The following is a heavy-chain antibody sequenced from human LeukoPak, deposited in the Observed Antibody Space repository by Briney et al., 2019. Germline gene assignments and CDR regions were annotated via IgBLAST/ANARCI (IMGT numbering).Heavy chain of an antibody. CDR1: GGSISSYY. V-gene: IGHV4-59*01. Sequence: PSETLSLTCTVSGGSISSYYWSWIRQPPGKGLEWIGYIYYSGSTNYNPSLKSRVTISVDTSKNQFSLKLSSVTAADTALYYCARVELGSSSCLEYWGQGTLVTVSS. CDR2: IYYSGST. J-gene: IGHJ4*02. D-gene: IGHD6-13*01. CDR3: ARVELGSSSCLEY.